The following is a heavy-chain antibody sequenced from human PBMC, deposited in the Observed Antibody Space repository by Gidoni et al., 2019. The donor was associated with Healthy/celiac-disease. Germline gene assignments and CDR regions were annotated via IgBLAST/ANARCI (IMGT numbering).Heavy chain of an antibody. V-gene: IGHV4-30-4*01. CDR2: TYYSGST. CDR3: ARDPIAVAGTPDAFDI. J-gene: IGHJ3*02. CDR1: GGSISSGDYY. Sequence: QVQLQESGPGLVKPAQTLSLTCPVSGGSISSGDYYWSWIRQPPGNGLEWIGDTYYSGSTYYNPSLKSRVTISVDTSKNQFSLKLSSVTAADTAVYYCARDPIAVAGTPDAFDIWGQGTMVTVSS. D-gene: IGHD6-19*01.